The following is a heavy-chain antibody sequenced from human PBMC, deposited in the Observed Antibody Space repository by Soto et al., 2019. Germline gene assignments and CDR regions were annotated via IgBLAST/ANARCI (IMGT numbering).Heavy chain of an antibody. J-gene: IGHJ4*02. CDR1: GFTFSSYS. V-gene: IGHV3-21*01. CDR3: ARDLSTYYYDSSGYYPGY. CDR2: ISSSSSYI. Sequence: VGSLRLSCAASGFTFSSYSMNWVRQAPGKGLEWVSSISSSSSYIYYADSVKGRFTISRDNAKNSLYLQMNSLRAEDTAVYYCARDLSTYYYDSSGYYPGYWGQGTLVTVSS. D-gene: IGHD3-22*01.